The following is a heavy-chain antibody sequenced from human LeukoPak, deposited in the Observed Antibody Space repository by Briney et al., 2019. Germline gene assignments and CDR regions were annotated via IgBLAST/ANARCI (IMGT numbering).Heavy chain of an antibody. V-gene: IGHV3-23*01. CDR1: GFTFSSYA. CDR2: ISGSGGST. CDR3: AKDPQWELPSPFVH. D-gene: IGHD1-26*01. Sequence: PGGSLRLSCAASGFTFSSYAMSWVRQAPGKGLEWVSAISGSGGSTYFADSVKGRFSISRDNSKNTLYLLMNSLRAEDTAVYYCAKDPQWELPSPFVHWGQGTLVTVSS. J-gene: IGHJ4*02.